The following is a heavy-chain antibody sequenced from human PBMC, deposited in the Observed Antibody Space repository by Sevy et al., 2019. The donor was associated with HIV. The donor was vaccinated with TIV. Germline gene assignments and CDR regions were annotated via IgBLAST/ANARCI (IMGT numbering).Heavy chain of an antibody. CDR1: GFTFSTYP. V-gene: IGHV3-21*01. CDR2: ISFSSNYI. D-gene: IGHD3-10*01. CDR3: ARPYGSGSWEAFDL. Sequence: GGSLRLSCAASGFTFSTYPMNWVRQAPGKGLEWVSSISFSSNYIYYADSVKGRFTIFRDNAKNSVYLQMNSLRDEDTAVYYCARPYGSGSWEAFDLWGQGTLVTVSS. J-gene: IGHJ3*01.